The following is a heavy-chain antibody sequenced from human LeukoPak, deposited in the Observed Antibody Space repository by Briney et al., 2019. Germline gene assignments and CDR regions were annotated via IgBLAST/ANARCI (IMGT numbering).Heavy chain of an antibody. D-gene: IGHD4-17*01. CDR3: ARDEDYGDFLDY. J-gene: IGHJ4*02. Sequence: RASETLSLTCTVSGGSISSYYWSWIRQPAGKGLEWIGRIYTSGSTNYNPSLKSRVTMSVDTSKNQFSLKLSSVTAADTAVYYCARDEDYGDFLDYWGQGTLVTVSS. CDR2: IYTSGST. V-gene: IGHV4-4*07. CDR1: GGSISSYY.